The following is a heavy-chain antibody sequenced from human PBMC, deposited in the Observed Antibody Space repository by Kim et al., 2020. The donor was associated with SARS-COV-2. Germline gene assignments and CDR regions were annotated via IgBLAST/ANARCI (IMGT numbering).Heavy chain of an antibody. D-gene: IGHD1-26*01. V-gene: IGHV3-48*02. CDR2: INRDASGI. Sequence: GGSLRLSCAASGFTFSSYAMNWVRQAPGRGLEWISHINRDASGIWYADSVKGRIAVSRDNAKSTLYLQMNSLSDKDTAVYYCARDDAWAFDYWGQGGLVT. CDR3: ARDDAWAFDY. CDR1: GFTFSSYA. J-gene: IGHJ4*02.